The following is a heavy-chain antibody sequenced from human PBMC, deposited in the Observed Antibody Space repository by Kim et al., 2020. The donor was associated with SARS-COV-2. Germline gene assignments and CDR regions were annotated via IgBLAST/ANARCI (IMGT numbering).Heavy chain of an antibody. J-gene: IGHJ4*02. Sequence: SVKSRITINPDTSKNQFSLQLNSVTPEDTAVYYCARDSGWVAARQGSFDYWGQGTLVTVSS. D-gene: IGHD6-6*01. V-gene: IGHV6-1*01. CDR3: ARDSGWVAARQGSFDY.